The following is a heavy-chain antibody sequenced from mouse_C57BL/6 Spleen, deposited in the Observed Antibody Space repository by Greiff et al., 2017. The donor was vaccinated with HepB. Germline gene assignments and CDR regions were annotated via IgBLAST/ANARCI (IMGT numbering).Heavy chain of an antibody. CDR3: ARAKGYDGYYEGAMDY. J-gene: IGHJ4*01. CDR2: IDPSDSYT. CDR1: GYTFTSYW. Sequence: QVQLKQPGAELVRPGTSVKLSCKASGYTFTSYWMHWVKQRPGQGLEWIGVIDPSDSYTNYNQKFKGKATLTVDTSSSTAYMQLSSLTSEDSAVYYCARAKGYDGYYEGAMDYWGQGTSVTVSS. V-gene: IGHV1-59*01. D-gene: IGHD2-3*01.